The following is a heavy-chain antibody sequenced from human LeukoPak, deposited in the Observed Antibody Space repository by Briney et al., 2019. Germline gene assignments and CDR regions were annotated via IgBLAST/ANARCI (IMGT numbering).Heavy chain of an antibody. Sequence: GGSLRLSCAASGFTFSSYSMNWVRQAPGKGLEWVSSISSSSSYIYYADSVKGRFTISRDNAKNSLYLRMNSLRAEDTAVYYCARHEEDAFDIWGQGTMVTVSS. CDR3: ARHEEDAFDI. CDR1: GFTFSSYS. V-gene: IGHV3-21*01. J-gene: IGHJ3*02. CDR2: ISSSSSYI.